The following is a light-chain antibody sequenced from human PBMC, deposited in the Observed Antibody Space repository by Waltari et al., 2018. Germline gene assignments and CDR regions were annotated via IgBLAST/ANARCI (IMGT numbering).Light chain of an antibody. Sequence: IVLTQFPGTLSLSPGERATLSGRASESFINTYLAWYQQKPGQAPRLLIYAASTRAPGTPDRFSGSESGTDFTLTISRLEPEDVAVYFCQLYSSSLYTFGQGTKLEIK. CDR3: QLYSSSLYT. V-gene: IGKV3-20*01. CDR2: AAS. J-gene: IGKJ2*01. CDR1: ESFINTY.